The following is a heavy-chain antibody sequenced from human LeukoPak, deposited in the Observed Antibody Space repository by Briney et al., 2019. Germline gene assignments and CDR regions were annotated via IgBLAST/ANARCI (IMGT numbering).Heavy chain of an antibody. V-gene: IGHV3-7*01. CDR1: GFTFSSCW. Sequence: PGGSLRLSCAASGFTFSSCWMTWVRQAPGKGLEWVASIVEEGSQKYYVDSVKGRFTISRDNAKNSLYLQMNSLEAEDTAVYYCARDVIGGDTLDSWGQGTLVTVSS. J-gene: IGHJ4*02. CDR3: ARDVIGGDTLDS. D-gene: IGHD2-21*02. CDR2: IVEEGSQK.